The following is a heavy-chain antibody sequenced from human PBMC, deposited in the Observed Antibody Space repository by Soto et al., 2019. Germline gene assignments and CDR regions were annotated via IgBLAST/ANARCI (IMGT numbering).Heavy chain of an antibody. D-gene: IGHD1-26*01. CDR3: AKEGSPKVSRWDDY. Sequence: QVQLAESGGGVVQPGGSLRLSCAASGFTFSDYGIDWIRQAPGKGLEWVAVISHEGGTQYYADSVRGRFTVSRDNSKKILYRQMDSLRPEYTAVYFCAKEGSPKVSRWDDYWGQGTLVTVSS. J-gene: IGHJ4*02. CDR2: ISHEGGTQ. CDR1: GFTFSDYG. V-gene: IGHV3-30*18.